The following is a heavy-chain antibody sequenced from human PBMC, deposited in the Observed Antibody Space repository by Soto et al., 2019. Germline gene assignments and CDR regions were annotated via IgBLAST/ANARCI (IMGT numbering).Heavy chain of an antibody. CDR2: ISAYNGNT. D-gene: IGHD4-17*01. CDR3: ARGHEPPSYGEHLYYMDV. CDR1: GYTFTSYG. Sequence: QVQLVQSGAEVKKPGASVKVSCKASGYTFTSYGISWVRQAPGQGLEWMGWISAYNGNTNYAQKLQGRVTMTTDTSTSTAYMELRSLRSDDTAVYYCARGHEPPSYGEHLYYMDVWGKGTTVTVSS. J-gene: IGHJ6*03. V-gene: IGHV1-18*01.